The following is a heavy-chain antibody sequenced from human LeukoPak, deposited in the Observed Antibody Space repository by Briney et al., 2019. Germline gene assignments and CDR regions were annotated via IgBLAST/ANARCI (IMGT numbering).Heavy chain of an antibody. CDR1: GYTFTSFG. CDR2: ISAYNGNT. Sequence: ASVNVSCKASGYTFTSFGITWVRQAPGQGLEWMGWISAYNGNTNYAQKLQGRVTMTTDTSTSTAYMELRSLRSDDTAVYYCARDNDIVVVPAAGNWFDPWGQGTLVTVSS. V-gene: IGHV1-18*04. D-gene: IGHD2-2*01. CDR3: ARDNDIVVVPAAGNWFDP. J-gene: IGHJ5*02.